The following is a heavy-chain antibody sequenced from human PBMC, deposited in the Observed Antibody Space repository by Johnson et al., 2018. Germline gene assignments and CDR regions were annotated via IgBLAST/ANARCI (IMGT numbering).Heavy chain of an antibody. J-gene: IGHJ3*02. CDR2: IYSGGST. V-gene: IGHV3-66*02. Sequence: VQLVQSGGGVVQPGRSLRLSCAASGFTVRSNYMSWVRQAPGKGLEWVSVIYSGGSTYYADPVTGRFTISRDNSKNTLYLQKNSLRAEDTAVYYCAREYYYDSRALYGALDIWGQGTMVTVSS. CDR1: GFTVRSNY. D-gene: IGHD3-22*01. CDR3: AREYYYDSRALYGALDI.